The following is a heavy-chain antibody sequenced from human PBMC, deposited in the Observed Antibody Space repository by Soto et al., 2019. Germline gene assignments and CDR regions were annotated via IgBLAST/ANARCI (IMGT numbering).Heavy chain of an antibody. Sequence: QVQLQESGPGLVKPSQTLSLTCTVSGGSISSGDYYWSWIRQPPGKGLEWIGYIYYSGSTYYNPSLKSRVTISVDTSKNQFSLKLSSVTAADTAVYYCARGLYTWGYRYCSSTSCNPPTNWFDPWGQGTLVTVSS. CDR1: GGSISSGDYY. D-gene: IGHD2-2*01. J-gene: IGHJ5*02. CDR3: ARGLYTWGYRYCSSTSCNPPTNWFDP. V-gene: IGHV4-30-4*01. CDR2: IYYSGST.